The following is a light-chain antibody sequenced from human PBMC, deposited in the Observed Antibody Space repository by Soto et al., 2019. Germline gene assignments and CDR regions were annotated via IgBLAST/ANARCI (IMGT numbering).Light chain of an antibody. CDR1: QSVSSSY. Sequence: EIVLTQSPATLSLCPWEIATLSCRASQSVSSSYLAWYQQRPGQAPRLLIYGASSRVTGIPDRFSGSGSGTDFTLSISRLEPEDFAVYYCQQYPTSRWTFGQGTKVDIK. J-gene: IGKJ1*01. CDR2: GAS. V-gene: IGKV3-20*01. CDR3: QQYPTSRWT.